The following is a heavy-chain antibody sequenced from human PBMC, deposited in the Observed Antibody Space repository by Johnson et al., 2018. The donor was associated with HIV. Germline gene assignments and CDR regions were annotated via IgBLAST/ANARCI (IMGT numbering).Heavy chain of an antibody. CDR3: AKGGYNWKFDGFDI. V-gene: IGHV3-30*18. D-gene: IGHD1-20*01. Sequence: QVQLVESGGGLVQPGGSLRLSCAASEFTFSSYGMHWVRQAPGKGLEWVAVTSYDGSNKYYADSVKGRFTISRDNSKNTLYLQMNSLRAEDTAVYYCAKGGYNWKFDGFDIWGQGTMVTVS. J-gene: IGHJ3*02. CDR2: TSYDGSNK. CDR1: EFTFSSYG.